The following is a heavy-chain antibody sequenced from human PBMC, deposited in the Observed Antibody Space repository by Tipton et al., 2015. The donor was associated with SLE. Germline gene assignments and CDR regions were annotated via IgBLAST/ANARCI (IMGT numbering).Heavy chain of an antibody. Sequence: QSGPEVKKPGASVKVSCKASGYTFSNYGISWVRQAPGQGLEWMGWISGYNANTNYAQKFQGRVTMTTDTSTSTAYMELRSLRSDDTAVYSCAREGSVAGMNDYWGQGTLVTVSS. D-gene: IGHD6-19*01. CDR3: AREGSVAGMNDY. V-gene: IGHV1-18*01. CDR1: GYTFSNYG. CDR2: ISGYNANT. J-gene: IGHJ4*02.